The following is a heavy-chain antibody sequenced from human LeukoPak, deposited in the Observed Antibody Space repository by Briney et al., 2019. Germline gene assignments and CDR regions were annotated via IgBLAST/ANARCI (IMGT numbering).Heavy chain of an antibody. V-gene: IGHV4-38-2*02. CDR3: ARQLWFGEGNYYYYMDV. CDR2: IYHSGST. CDR1: GYSISSGYY. Sequence: PSETLSLTCTVSGYSISSGYYWGWIRQPPGKGLEWIGSIYHSGSTYYNPSLKSRVTMSVDTSKNQFSLKLSSVTAADTAVYYCARQLWFGEGNYYYYMDVWGKGTTVTISS. D-gene: IGHD3-10*01. J-gene: IGHJ6*03.